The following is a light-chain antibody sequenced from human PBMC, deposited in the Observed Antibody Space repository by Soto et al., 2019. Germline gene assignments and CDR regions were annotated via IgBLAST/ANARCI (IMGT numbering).Light chain of an antibody. CDR2: DAS. Sequence: DLHMTQCPSTLSASLGDRVTITCRGSQSISSWLAWYQQKPGKAPKLLIFDASSLESGVQSSFSGSRSGTDFTLTIRGLQPDDFATYCCKQYNSYSTCGQGTKGEIK. J-gene: IGKJ1*01. CDR1: QSISSW. V-gene: IGKV1-5*01. CDR3: KQYNSYST.